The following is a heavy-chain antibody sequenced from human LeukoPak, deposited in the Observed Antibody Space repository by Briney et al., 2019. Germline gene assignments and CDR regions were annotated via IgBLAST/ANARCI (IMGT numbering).Heavy chain of an antibody. CDR1: GGTFRSYA. CDR2: IIPIFGTA. D-gene: IGHD3-22*01. Sequence: SVKVSCKASGGTFRSYAISWVRQAPGQGLEWMGRIIPIFGTANYAQKFQGRVTITTDESTSTAYMELSSLRSEDTAVYYCARDASAYYYDSSGYRFDYWGQGTLVTVSS. J-gene: IGHJ4*02. CDR3: ARDASAYYYDSSGYRFDY. V-gene: IGHV1-69*05.